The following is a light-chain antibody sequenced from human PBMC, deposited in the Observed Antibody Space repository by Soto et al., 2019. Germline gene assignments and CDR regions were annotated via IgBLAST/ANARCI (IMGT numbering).Light chain of an antibody. CDR2: NAF. V-gene: IGKV3-20*01. J-gene: IGKJ2*01. Sequence: EIVLTQSPGTLSLSPGERATLSCRASKTVGNNYLAWFQQKPGQTPRVVIYNAFSRATGIPDRFSGSGSGIDFTLTISRLEPEDFAVYYCHQYAFAPLTFGQGTKLEIK. CDR3: HQYAFAPLT. CDR1: KTVGNNY.